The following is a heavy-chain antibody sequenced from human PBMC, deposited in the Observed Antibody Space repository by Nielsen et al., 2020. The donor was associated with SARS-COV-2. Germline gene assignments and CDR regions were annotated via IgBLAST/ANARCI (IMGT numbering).Heavy chain of an antibody. CDR2: IRSKSHSYET. D-gene: IGHD6-13*01. Sequence: GGSLRLSCAASGFSISDSGMHWVRQASGSGLEWLGRIRSKSHSYETVYAVSVRDRFTISRDDSENTAYLQINSLRTEDTAVYFCARVNPVSDSWFDALDIWGQGTMVTVSS. CDR3: ARVNPVSDSWFDALDI. J-gene: IGHJ3*02. CDR1: GFSISDSG. V-gene: IGHV3-73*01.